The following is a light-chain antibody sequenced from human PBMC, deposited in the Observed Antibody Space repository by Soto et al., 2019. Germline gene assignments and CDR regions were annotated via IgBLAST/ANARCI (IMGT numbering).Light chain of an antibody. CDR2: DVS. CDR1: SSDVVGYNY. V-gene: IGLV2-11*01. CDR3: CSYAGSYTWV. J-gene: IGLJ3*02. Sequence: QSALTQPRSVSGSPGQSVTISCTGTSSDVVGYNYVSWYQQHPGKAPKLMIYDVSKWPSGVPDRFSGSKSRNTASLTISGLQADDQADYYCCSYAGSYTWVFGGGTKLTVL.